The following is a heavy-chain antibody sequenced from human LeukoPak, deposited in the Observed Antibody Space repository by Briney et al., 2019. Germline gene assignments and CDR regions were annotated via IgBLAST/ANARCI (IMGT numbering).Heavy chain of an antibody. CDR1: GFTFSSYA. Sequence: PGGSLRLSCAASGFTFSSYAMHWVRQAPGKGLEWVAVISYDGSNKYYADSVKGRFTISRDNSKNTLYLQMNSLRTEDTAVYYCVRNRGDGYNQIDYWGQGTLVTVSS. D-gene: IGHD5-24*01. J-gene: IGHJ4*02. V-gene: IGHV3-30-3*01. CDR2: ISYDGSNK. CDR3: VRNRGDGYNQIDY.